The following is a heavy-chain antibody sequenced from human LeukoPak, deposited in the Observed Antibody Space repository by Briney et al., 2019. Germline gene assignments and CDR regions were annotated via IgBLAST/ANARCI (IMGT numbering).Heavy chain of an antibody. CDR1: GGSISSYY. D-gene: IGHD2-21*01. CDR3: ARGDITTGGAPFDH. Sequence: SETLSLTCTVSGGSISSYYWSWIRQPAGKGLEWIGEINHRGSTNYNPSLKSRVTISVDTSKDQFSLRLNSVTAADTAIYYCARGDITTGGAPFDHWGQGSLVTVSS. J-gene: IGHJ4*02. V-gene: IGHV4-34*01. CDR2: INHRGST.